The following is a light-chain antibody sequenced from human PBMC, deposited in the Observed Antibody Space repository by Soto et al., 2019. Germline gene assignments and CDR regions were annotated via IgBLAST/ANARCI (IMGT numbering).Light chain of an antibody. J-gene: IGKJ5*01. V-gene: IGKV3-15*01. Sequence: EIVMTQSPATLSVSPGERATLSCRAGQSVGSNLAWYQQKPGQTPRLLIYGASTRASGIPARFSGSESGTEFTLTISSLQSEDSAVYFCQQYSNWPPITFGQGTRLEIK. CDR1: QSVGSN. CDR2: GAS. CDR3: QQYSNWPPIT.